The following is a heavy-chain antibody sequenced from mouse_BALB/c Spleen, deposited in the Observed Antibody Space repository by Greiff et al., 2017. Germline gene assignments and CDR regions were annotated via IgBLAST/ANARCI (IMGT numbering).Heavy chain of an antibody. J-gene: IGHJ2*01. CDR1: GFNIKDPY. CDR3: PSCPY. Sequence: VQLQQSGAELVKPGASVKLSCTASGFNIKDPYMHWVKQRPEQGLEWIGRIDPANGNTKYDPKFQGKATITADTSSNTAYLQLSSLTSEDTAVYYCPSCPYWGQGTTLTVSA. V-gene: IGHV14-3*02. CDR2: IDPANGNT.